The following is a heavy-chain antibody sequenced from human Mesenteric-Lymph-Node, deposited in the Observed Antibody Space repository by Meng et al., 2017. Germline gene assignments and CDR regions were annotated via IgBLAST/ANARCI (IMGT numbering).Heavy chain of an antibody. CDR2: IIPIFGTA. Sequence: SVKVSCKASGGTFSSYAISWVRQAPGQGLEWMGGIIPIFGTANYAQKFQGRVTITADKSTSTAYMELSSLRSEDTAVYYCVRESGPVGSTVNFDYWGQGTLVTVPQ. D-gene: IGHD1-26*01. J-gene: IGHJ4*02. CDR1: GGTFSSYA. CDR3: VRESGPVGSTVNFDY. V-gene: IGHV1-69*06.